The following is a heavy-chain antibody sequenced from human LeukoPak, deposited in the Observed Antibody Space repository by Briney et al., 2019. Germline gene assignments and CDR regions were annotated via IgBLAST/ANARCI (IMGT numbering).Heavy chain of an antibody. V-gene: IGHV3-23*01. CDR2: IKGSGGGS. D-gene: IGHD4-17*01. CDR3: GRAPNGDYVGAFEF. J-gene: IGHJ3*01. CDR1: GFTFSSYA. Sequence: GGSLRLSCAASGFTFSSYAMSWVRQAPGKGLEWVSSIKGSGGGSSYADSVKGRFTMTRDNSKSTLCLQMNSLRAGDTAVYFCGRAPNGDYVGAFEFWGQGTLVTVSS.